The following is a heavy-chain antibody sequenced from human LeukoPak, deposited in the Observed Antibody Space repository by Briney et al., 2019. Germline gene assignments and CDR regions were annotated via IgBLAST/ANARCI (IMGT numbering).Heavy chain of an antibody. J-gene: IGHJ6*02. CDR1: GGSVSGYY. D-gene: IGHD3-22*01. CDR2: INHTGST. V-gene: IGHV4-34*01. Sequence: SETLSLACGVYGGSVSGYYWNWIRQPPGKGLEWIGEINHTGSTSYNPSLKSRVTISLDTSKNQFSLKLRSVTAADTAVYYCESRGDPRSSGYHHATNSYGMDVWGQGTTVTVSS. CDR3: ESRGDPRSSGYHHATNSYGMDV.